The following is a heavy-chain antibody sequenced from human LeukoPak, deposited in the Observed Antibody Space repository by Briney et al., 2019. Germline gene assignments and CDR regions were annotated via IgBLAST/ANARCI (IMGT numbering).Heavy chain of an antibody. CDR1: GFTFSSYV. CDR2: ISGSGGST. Sequence: GGSLRLSCAASGFTFSSYVMTWVRQAPGKGLEWVSSISGSGGSTYYADSVKGRFTISRDNSKNTLYLQMSNLRAEDTAVYYCAKYQFGSPPLYWGQGTLVTVSS. J-gene: IGHJ4*02. CDR3: AKYQFGSPPLY. D-gene: IGHD3-10*01. V-gene: IGHV3-23*01.